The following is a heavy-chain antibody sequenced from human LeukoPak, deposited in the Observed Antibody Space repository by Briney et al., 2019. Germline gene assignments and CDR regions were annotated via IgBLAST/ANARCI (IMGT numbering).Heavy chain of an antibody. CDR2: INSDGSST. CDR1: GFTFSSYW. Sequence: PGGSLRLSCAASGFTFSSYWMHWVRQAPGKGLVWVSRINSDGSSTSYADPVKGRFTISRDNAKNTLYLQMNSLRAEDTAVYYCARDRPSLLWFGELSGWFDPWGQGTLVTVSS. V-gene: IGHV3-74*01. J-gene: IGHJ5*02. CDR3: ARDRPSLLWFGELSGWFDP. D-gene: IGHD3-10*01.